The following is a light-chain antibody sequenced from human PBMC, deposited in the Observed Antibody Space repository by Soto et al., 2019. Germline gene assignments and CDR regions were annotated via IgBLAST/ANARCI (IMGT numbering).Light chain of an antibody. J-gene: IGKJ5*01. CDR1: QSLLHPSNKKNY. V-gene: IGKV4-1*01. Sequence: DVVMTQSPDSLAVSLGERATISCRSSQSLLHPSNKKNYLAWYQQRPGQPPKLLVYWASIRDSGVPDRFSGSGSATDFTLTITSLKAEDVAVYYCQQYYATPPITFGQGTRLEIQ. CDR2: WAS. CDR3: QQYYATPPIT.